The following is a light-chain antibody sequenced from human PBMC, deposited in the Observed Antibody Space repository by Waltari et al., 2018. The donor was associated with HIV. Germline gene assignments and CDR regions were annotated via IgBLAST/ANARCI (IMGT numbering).Light chain of an antibody. Sequence: QSALPQPRSVSGSPGQSVTMSCSGTSSDVGCYNYVSWYQQHPGKAPKLMIYDVNKRPSGVPDRFSGSKSCNTASLTISGLQAEDEADYYCCSYAGSYSYVVLGGGTKLTVL. CDR2: DVN. CDR1: SSDVGCYNY. CDR3: CSYAGSYSYVV. J-gene: IGLJ2*01. V-gene: IGLV2-11*01.